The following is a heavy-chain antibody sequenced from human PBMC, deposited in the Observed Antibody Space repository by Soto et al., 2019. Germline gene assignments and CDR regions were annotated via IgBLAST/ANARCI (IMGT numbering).Heavy chain of an antibody. J-gene: IGHJ5*02. CDR3: PPQEAATGWFDP. Sequence: QVQLQESGPGLVKPSQTLSLTCTVSGGSISSGGYYWSWIRQHPGKGLEWIGYIYYSGSTYYNPSLKSRVTIAVDTSKNQFSLKLSSVTAADTAVYYCPPQEAATGWFDPWGQGTLVTVSS. V-gene: IGHV4-31*03. D-gene: IGHD2-15*01. CDR2: IYYSGST. CDR1: GGSISSGGYY.